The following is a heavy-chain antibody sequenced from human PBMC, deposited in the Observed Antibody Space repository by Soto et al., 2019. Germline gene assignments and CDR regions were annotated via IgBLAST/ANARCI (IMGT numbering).Heavy chain of an antibody. CDR3: ARSTGIFYYYYMDV. V-gene: IGHV4-34*01. CDR1: GGSFSGYY. Sequence: QVQLQQWGAGLLKPSETLSLTCAVYGGSFSGYYWSWIRQPPGKGLEWIGEINHSGSTNYNPSLKSRVTISLDTSKNQFSLKLSSVTAADTAVYYCARSTGIFYYYYMDVWGKGTTVTVSS. D-gene: IGHD3-10*01. CDR2: INHSGST. J-gene: IGHJ6*03.